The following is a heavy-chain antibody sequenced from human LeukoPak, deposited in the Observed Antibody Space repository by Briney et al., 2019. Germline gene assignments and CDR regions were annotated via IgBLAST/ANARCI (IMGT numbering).Heavy chain of an antibody. CDR2: MHHSGSA. V-gene: IGHV4-38-2*02. CDR3: ARDPLPSTPYYYYYMDV. J-gene: IGHJ6*03. CDR1: GSSIRSDYY. D-gene: IGHD4-11*01. Sequence: SETLSLTCTVSGSSIRSDYYWGWIRQPPGKGLEWIGSMHHSGSAYYNPSLKSRVTISADTSMNQFSLRVNSVTAADTAVYYCARDPLPSTPYYYYYMDVWGKGTTVTISS.